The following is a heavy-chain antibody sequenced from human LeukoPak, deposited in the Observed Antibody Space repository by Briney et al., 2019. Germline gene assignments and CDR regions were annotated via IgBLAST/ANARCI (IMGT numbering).Heavy chain of an antibody. J-gene: IGHJ3*02. CDR3: ARDQGGYQPAFDI. CDR1: GYTFPSYG. Sequence: GASVTVSYKPSGYTFPSYGISWVRQAPGQGLAWMGWISAYNGNTNYAQKLQGRVTMTTDTSTSTAYMELRSLRSDDTAVYYCARDQGGYQPAFDIWGQGTMVTVSS. CDR2: ISAYNGNT. V-gene: IGHV1-18*01. D-gene: IGHD3-16*01.